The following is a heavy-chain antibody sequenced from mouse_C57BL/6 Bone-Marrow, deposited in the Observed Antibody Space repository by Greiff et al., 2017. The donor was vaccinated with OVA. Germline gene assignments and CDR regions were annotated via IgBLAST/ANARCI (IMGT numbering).Heavy chain of an antibody. V-gene: IGHV5-17*01. D-gene: IGHD2-4*01. J-gene: IGHJ2*01. Sequence: EVQLQESGGGLVKPGGSLTLSCAASGFTFSDYGMHWVRQAPEKGLEWVAYISSGSSTIYYADTVKGRFTISRDNAKNTLFLQMTSLRSEDTAMYDCAREGDYDEGGFFDYWGQGTTLTVSS. CDR3: AREGDYDEGGFFDY. CDR1: GFTFSDYG. CDR2: ISSGSSTI.